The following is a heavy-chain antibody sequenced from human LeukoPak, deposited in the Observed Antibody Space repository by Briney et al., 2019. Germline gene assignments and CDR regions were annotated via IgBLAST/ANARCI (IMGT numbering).Heavy chain of an antibody. CDR2: ISSNSSYI. D-gene: IGHD6-19*01. Sequence: PGGSLRLSCAASGFTFSSYSMNWVRQAPGKGLEWVSSISSNSSYIYYADSVKGRFTISRDNAKNSLYLQMNSLRAEDTAVYYCASYRLGGSGDDYWGQGTLVTVSS. V-gene: IGHV3-21*01. CDR1: GFTFSSYS. CDR3: ASYRLGGSGDDY. J-gene: IGHJ4*02.